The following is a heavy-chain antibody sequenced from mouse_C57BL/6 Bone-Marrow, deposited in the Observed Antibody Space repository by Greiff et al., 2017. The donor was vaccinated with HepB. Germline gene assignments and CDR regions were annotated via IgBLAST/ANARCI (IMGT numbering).Heavy chain of an antibody. V-gene: IGHV14-4*01. CDR2: IDPENGDT. D-gene: IGHD2-4*01. Sequence: EVQLQQSGAELVRPGASVKLSCTASGFNIKDDYMHWVKQRPEQGLEWIGWIDPENGDTEYASKFQGKATITAATSSNTAYLQLSSLTSEDTAVYYCTSYDYPTYAMDYWGQGTSVTVSS. J-gene: IGHJ4*01. CDR3: TSYDYPTYAMDY. CDR1: GFNIKDDY.